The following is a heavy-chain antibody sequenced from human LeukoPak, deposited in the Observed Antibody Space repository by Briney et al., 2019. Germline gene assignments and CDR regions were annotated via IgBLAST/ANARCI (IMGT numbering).Heavy chain of an antibody. CDR1: GYTFTSYG. CDR2: ISAYNGNT. CDR3: ARDGDYYGSSYYFDY. Sequence: GASVKVSCKASGYTFTSYGISWVRQAPGQGLEWMGWISAYNGNTNYAQKLQGRVTMTTDTSTSTAYMELRSLRSDDTAVYYCARDGDYYGSSYYFDYWGQGTLVTVSS. J-gene: IGHJ4*02. D-gene: IGHD3-10*01. V-gene: IGHV1-18*01.